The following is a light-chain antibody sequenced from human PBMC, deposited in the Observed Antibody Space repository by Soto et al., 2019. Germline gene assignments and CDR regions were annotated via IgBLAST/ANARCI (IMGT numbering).Light chain of an antibody. Sequence: EIVLTQFPGTLSLSPGESATLSCRASQSVGSNYLAWYQQRPGQPPRLLIYDASNRATGIPARFSGSGSGTDFTLTISSLEPEDFAVYYCQQRSNWPTTFGQGTKVDI. V-gene: IGKV3-11*01. J-gene: IGKJ1*01. CDR1: QSVGSNY. CDR3: QQRSNWPTT. CDR2: DAS.